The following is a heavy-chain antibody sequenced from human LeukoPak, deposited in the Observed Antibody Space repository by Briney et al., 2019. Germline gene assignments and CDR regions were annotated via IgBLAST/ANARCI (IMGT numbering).Heavy chain of an antibody. J-gene: IGHJ4*02. CDR1: GFTFSSYS. V-gene: IGHV3-48*02. CDR3: AIDPKNYDILTGYPTPDY. D-gene: IGHD3-9*01. Sequence: GGSLRLSCAASGFTFSSYSMNWVRRAPGKGLEWVSYISSSSSTIYYADSVKGRFTISRDNAKNSLYLQMNSLRDEDTAVYYCAIDPKNYDILTGYPTPDYWGQGTLVTVSS. CDR2: ISSSSSTI.